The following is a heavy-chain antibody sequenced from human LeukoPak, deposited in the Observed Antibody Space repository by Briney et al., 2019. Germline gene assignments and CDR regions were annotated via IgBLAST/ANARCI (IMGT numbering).Heavy chain of an antibody. J-gene: IGHJ4*02. D-gene: IGHD1-26*01. CDR3: ARVPLVGATTGWFDY. CDR2: INPNSGGT. V-gene: IGHV1-2*02. CDR1: GYTLTELS. Sequence: ASVKVSCKVSGYTLTELSMHWVRQAPGQGLEWMGWINPNSGGTNYAQKFQGRVTMTRDTSISTAYMELSRLRSDDTAVYYCARVPLVGATTGWFDYWGQGTLVTVSS.